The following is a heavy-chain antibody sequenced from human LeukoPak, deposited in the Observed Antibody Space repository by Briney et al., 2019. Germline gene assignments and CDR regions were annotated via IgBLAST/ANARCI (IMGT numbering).Heavy chain of an antibody. CDR1: GGSISSYY. CDR2: IYYSGST. V-gene: IGHV4-59*08. D-gene: IGHD6-13*01. Sequence: PSETLSLTCTVSGGSISSYYWSWIRQPPGKGLEWIGYIYYSGSTNYNPSLKSRVTISVDTSKNQFSLKLRSVTAADTAMYYCARAYSSSWYYNWFGPWAREPWSPSPQ. CDR3: ARAYSSSWYYNWFGP. J-gene: IGHJ5*02.